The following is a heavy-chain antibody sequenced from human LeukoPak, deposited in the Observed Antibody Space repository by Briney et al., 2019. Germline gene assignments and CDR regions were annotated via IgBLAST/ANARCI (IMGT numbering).Heavy chain of an antibody. V-gene: IGHV3-30*04. CDR3: ARSKGIAVAGTPPGY. CDR2: ISYDGSNK. J-gene: IGHJ4*02. D-gene: IGHD6-19*01. CDR1: GFTFSSYS. Sequence: SGGSLRLSCAASGFTFSSYSMHWVRQAPGKGLEWVAVISYDGSNKYYADSVKGRFTISRDNSKNTLSLQMNSLRAEDTAMYYCARSKGIAVAGTPPGYWGQGTLVTVSS.